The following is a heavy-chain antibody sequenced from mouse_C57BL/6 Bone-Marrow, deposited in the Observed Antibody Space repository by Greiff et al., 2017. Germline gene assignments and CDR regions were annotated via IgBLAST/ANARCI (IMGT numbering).Heavy chain of an antibody. CDR2: IWSGGST. CDR3: GSPWFAY. J-gene: IGHJ3*01. Sequence: VQLKQSGPGLVQPSQSLSITCTVSGFSLTSYGVHWVRQSPGKGLEWLGVIWSGGSTDYNAAFISSLSISKDNSKSQVFFKMNSLQADDTAIYYCGSPWFAYWGQGTLVTVSA. V-gene: IGHV2-2*01. CDR1: GFSLTSYG.